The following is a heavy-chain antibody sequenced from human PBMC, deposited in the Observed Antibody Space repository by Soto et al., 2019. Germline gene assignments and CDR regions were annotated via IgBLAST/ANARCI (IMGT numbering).Heavy chain of an antibody. Sequence: GGSLRLSCAASGFTFSSYAMSWVRQAPGKGLEWVSAISGSGDSTYYADSVKGRFTISRDNSKNTLYLQMNSLRAEDTAVYYCAKYCSGGSCPGYYYYMDVWGKGTTVTVSS. V-gene: IGHV3-23*01. CDR1: GFTFSSYA. D-gene: IGHD2-15*01. CDR3: AKYCSGGSCPGYYYYMDV. CDR2: ISGSGDST. J-gene: IGHJ6*03.